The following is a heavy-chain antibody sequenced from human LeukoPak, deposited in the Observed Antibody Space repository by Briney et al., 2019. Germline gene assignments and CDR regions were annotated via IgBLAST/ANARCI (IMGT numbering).Heavy chain of an antibody. D-gene: IGHD3-22*01. CDR2: ISYDGSNK. V-gene: IGHV3-30-3*01. CDR1: GFTFSSYA. Sequence: PGGSLRLSCAASGFTFSSYAMHWVRQAPGKGLEWVAVISYDGSNKYYADSVKGRFTISRDNSKNTLYLQMNSLRAEDTAVYYCARERASGYALDYWGRGTLVTVSS. CDR3: ARERASGYALDY. J-gene: IGHJ4*02.